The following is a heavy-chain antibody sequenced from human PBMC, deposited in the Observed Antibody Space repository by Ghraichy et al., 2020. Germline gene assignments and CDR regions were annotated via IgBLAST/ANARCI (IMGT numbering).Heavy chain of an antibody. CDR1: GGSISSYY. CDR2: IYYSGST. Sequence: ETLSLTCTVSGGSISSYYWSWIRQPPGKGLEWIGYIYYSGSTNYNPSLKSRVTISVDTSKNQFSLKLSSVTAADTAVYYCARSRQLVRNYYYYMDVWGKGTTVTVSS. CDR3: ARSRQLVRNYYYYMDV. V-gene: IGHV4-59*01. J-gene: IGHJ6*03. D-gene: IGHD6-13*01.